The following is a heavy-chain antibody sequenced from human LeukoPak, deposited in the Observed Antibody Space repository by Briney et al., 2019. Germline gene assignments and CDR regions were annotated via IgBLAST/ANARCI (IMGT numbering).Heavy chain of an antibody. D-gene: IGHD3-10*01. CDR2: INTNTGNP. CDR1: GYTFTSYA. J-gene: IGHJ4*02. V-gene: IGHV7-4-1*02. Sequence: GASVKVSCKASGYTFTSYAMNWVRQAPGQGLEWMGWINTNTGNPTYARGFTGRFVFSLDTSVSTAYLQISSLKAEDTAVYYCARDHVLLWFGERGDFDYWGQGTLVTVSS. CDR3: ARDHVLLWFGERGDFDY.